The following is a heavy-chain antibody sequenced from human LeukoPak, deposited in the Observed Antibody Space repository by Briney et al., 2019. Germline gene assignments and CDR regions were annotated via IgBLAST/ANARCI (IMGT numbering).Heavy chain of an antibody. CDR1: GFTFSSYS. J-gene: IGHJ6*02. D-gene: IGHD2-15*01. CDR2: ISSSSSYI. V-gene: IGHV3-21*01. CDR3: AREPSVVVVAATRVYYGMDV. Sequence: GGSLRLSCAASGFTFSSYSMNWVRQAPGKGLEWVSSISSSSSYIYYADSVKGRFTISRDNAKNSLYLQMNSLRDEDTAVYYCAREPSVVVVAATRVYYGMDVWGQGTTVTVSS.